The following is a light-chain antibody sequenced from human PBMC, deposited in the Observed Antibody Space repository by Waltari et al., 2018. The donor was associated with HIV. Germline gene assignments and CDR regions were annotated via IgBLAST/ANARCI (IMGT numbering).Light chain of an antibody. CDR2: GAS. J-gene: IGKJ2*01. Sequence: DIQITQSPSSLSASVGDRVTITCRSSQNIRSYLNWYQQKPGKAPKLLIYGASTLQGGVPSRFSGSGSGTAFTLSIGCLQPEDFATYYCQQSYSAPYTFGQGTTVEI. CDR1: QNIRSY. CDR3: QQSYSAPYT. V-gene: IGKV1-39*01.